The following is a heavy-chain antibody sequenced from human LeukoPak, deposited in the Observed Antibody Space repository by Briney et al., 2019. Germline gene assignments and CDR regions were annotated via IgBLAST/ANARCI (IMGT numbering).Heavy chain of an antibody. V-gene: IGHV4-4*07. Sequence: PETLSLTCTVSGGSISNYYWTWIRQPAGKGLEWIGRIYTSGGTNYNPSLKSRVTISVDLSTNQFSLKLSSVAAADTAMYFCARAAEYISGWYLFDFWGQGILVTVSA. J-gene: IGHJ4*02. D-gene: IGHD6-19*01. CDR1: GGSISNYY. CDR2: IYTSGGT. CDR3: ARAAEYISGWYLFDF.